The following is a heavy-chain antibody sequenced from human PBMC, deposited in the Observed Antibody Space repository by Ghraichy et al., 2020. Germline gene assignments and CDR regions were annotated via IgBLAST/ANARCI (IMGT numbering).Heavy chain of an antibody. V-gene: IGHV6-1*01. Sequence: QTLSLTCAISGDSVSSNSAAWNWIRQSPSRGLEWLGRTYYRSKWYNDYAVSVKSRITINPDTSKNQFSLQLNSVTPEDTAVYYCARTPTSFMGNGAGYYFDYWGQGTLVTVSS. J-gene: IGHJ4*02. D-gene: IGHD7-27*01. CDR1: GDSVSSNSAA. CDR3: ARTPTSFMGNGAGYYFDY. CDR2: TYYRSKWYN.